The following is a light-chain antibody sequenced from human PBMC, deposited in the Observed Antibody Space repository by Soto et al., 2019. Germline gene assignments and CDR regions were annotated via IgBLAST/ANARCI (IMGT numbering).Light chain of an antibody. CDR1: QTISNY. V-gene: IGKV1-39*01. CDR2: AAS. J-gene: IGKJ5*01. CDR3: QQSYNTPIT. Sequence: DIQMTQSPAALSASLVDRVTSTFLASQTISNYLNWYQQKSGRAPELLVYAASNLQSGVPSRFTGSGSGTHFTLTISGLEPADFATYFCQQSYNTPITFGQGTRLEIK.